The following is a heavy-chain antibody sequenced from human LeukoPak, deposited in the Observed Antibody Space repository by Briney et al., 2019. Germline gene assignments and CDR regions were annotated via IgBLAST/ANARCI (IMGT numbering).Heavy chain of an antibody. CDR1: GGSLSGYY. D-gene: IGHD4-17*01. V-gene: IGHV4-34*01. CDR2: INRSGST. CDR3: ARGNYGDPYYFDY. J-gene: IGHJ4*02. Sequence: SEALSLTCAVYGGSLSGYYWSWIRQPPGKGLEWIGEINRSGSTNYNPTLKSRVIISVDTSKNQFSLKLSSVTAADTAVYYCARGNYGDPYYFDYWGQGTLVTVSS.